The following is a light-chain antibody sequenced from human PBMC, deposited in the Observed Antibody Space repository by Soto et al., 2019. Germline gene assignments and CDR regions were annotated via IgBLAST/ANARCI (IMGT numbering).Light chain of an antibody. Sequence: QCALTQPASVSGSPGQSITISCTGTSSDVGGYNYVSWYQQHPGKAPKLMIYDVSNRPSGVSNRFSGSKSGNTASLTISGLQAEDEADYYCSSSGVFGGGTKLT. CDR3: SSSGV. CDR1: SSDVGGYNY. V-gene: IGLV2-14*01. J-gene: IGLJ3*02. CDR2: DVS.